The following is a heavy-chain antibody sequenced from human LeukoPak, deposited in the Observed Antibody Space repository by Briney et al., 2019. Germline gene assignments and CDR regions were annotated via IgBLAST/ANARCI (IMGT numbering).Heavy chain of an antibody. D-gene: IGHD2-2*01. Sequence: ASVKVSCKASGGTFSSYAISWVRQAPGQGLEWMGGIIPIFGTANYAQKFQGRVTITADESTSTAYMELSSLRSEDTAVYYCAGAYQLLYRWGYYYYMDVWGKGTTVTVSS. CDR2: IIPIFGTA. J-gene: IGHJ6*03. CDR3: AGAYQLLYRWGYYYYMDV. CDR1: GGTFSSYA. V-gene: IGHV1-69*13.